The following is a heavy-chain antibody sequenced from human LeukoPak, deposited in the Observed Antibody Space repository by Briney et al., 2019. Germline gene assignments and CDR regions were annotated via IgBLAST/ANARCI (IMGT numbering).Heavy chain of an antibody. D-gene: IGHD1-7*01. CDR1: GFTFSNYW. CDR3: ARKRNYYFDY. CDR2: IKQDGSEK. Sequence: PGGSLRLSCAASGFTFSNYWMSWVRQAPGKGLEWVANIKQDGSEKYYVDSVKGRFTISRDNAKNSLYLQMNSLRAEDTAVYYCARKRNYYFDYWGQGTLVTVSS. V-gene: IGHV3-7*01. J-gene: IGHJ4*02.